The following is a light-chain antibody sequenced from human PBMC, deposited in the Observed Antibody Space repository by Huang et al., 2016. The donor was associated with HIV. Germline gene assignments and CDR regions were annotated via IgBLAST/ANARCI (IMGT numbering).Light chain of an antibody. CDR3: LQHHGYPRT. CDR2: AAA. V-gene: IGKV1-17*03. J-gene: IGKJ1*01. Sequence: DIQLTQSPSAMSASVGDRVSITCRASQNISNYLAWFQQKPGGAPKRLIYAAASLQSGVPSRSSGSRSGTKFTLTISNLQPEDFATYYCLQHHGYPRTFGQGTNV. CDR1: QNISNY.